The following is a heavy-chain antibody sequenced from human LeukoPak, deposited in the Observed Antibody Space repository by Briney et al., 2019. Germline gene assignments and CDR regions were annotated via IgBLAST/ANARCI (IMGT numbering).Heavy chain of an antibody. CDR2: INTDGSST. D-gene: IGHD3-9*01. J-gene: IGHJ3*02. V-gene: IGHV3-74*01. Sequence: GSLRLSCAVSGFTFSSFWMHWVRQAPGKGLVWVSRINTDGSSTDYADSVKGRFTISRDNAKNTLYLQMNSLGAEDTAVYYCARDRRYFDWLPENDAFDIWGQGTMVTVSS. CDR3: ARDRRYFDWLPENDAFDI. CDR1: GFTFSSFW.